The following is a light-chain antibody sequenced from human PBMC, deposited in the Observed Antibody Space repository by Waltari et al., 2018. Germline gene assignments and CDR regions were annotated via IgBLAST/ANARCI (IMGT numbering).Light chain of an antibody. CDR3: CSYANAKWV. Sequence: QSVLTQPRPVSGSPGQSVAISCPGTSSAVCAYDYVSWYQQYPGKAPKVMIYGVYKRPSGVPVRFSGSKSGNTASLTISGLQAEDEADYYCCSYANAKWVFGGGTRLTVL. V-gene: IGLV2-11*01. CDR1: SSAVCAYDY. CDR2: GVY. J-gene: IGLJ3*02.